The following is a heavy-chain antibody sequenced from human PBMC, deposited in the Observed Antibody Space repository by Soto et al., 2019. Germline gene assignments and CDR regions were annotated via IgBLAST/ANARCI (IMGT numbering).Heavy chain of an antibody. CDR2: IWYDGSNK. CDR3: ARDYPPSFY. J-gene: IGHJ4*02. V-gene: IGHV3-33*01. CDR1: GFTFSSYG. D-gene: IGHD3-16*02. Sequence: QVQLVESGGGVVQPGRSLRLSCAASGFTFSSYGMHWVRQAAGKGLEWVAVIWYDGSNKYYADSVKGRFTISRDNSKNTLYLQMNSLRAEDTAVYYCARDYPPSFYWGQGTLVTVSS.